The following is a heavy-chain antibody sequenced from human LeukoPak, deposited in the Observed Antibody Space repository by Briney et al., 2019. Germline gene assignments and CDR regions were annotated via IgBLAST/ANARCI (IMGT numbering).Heavy chain of an antibody. CDR3: ARESISGAAALDY. CDR1: GGSFSGYY. Sequence: PSETLSLTCAVYGGSFSGYYWSLIRQPPGKGLEWIGEINHSGSTNYNPSLKSRVTISVDTSRNQFSLKLSSVTAVDTAVYYCARESISGAAALDYWGQGTLVTVSS. J-gene: IGHJ4*02. V-gene: IGHV4-34*01. D-gene: IGHD6-13*01. CDR2: INHSGST.